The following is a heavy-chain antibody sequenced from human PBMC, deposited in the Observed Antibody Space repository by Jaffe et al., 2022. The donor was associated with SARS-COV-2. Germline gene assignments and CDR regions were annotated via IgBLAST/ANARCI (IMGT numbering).Heavy chain of an antibody. V-gene: IGHV3-33*01. CDR2: IWYDGSNK. CDR1: GFTFSSYG. D-gene: IGHD3-22*01. Sequence: QVQLVESGGGVVQPGRSLRLSCAASGFTFSSYGMHWVRQAPGKGLEWVAVIWYDGSNKYYADSVKGRFTISRDNSKNTLYLQMNSLRAEDTAVYYCAREGAMIVVEAFDYWGQGTLVTVSS. J-gene: IGHJ4*02. CDR3: AREGAMIVVEAFDY.